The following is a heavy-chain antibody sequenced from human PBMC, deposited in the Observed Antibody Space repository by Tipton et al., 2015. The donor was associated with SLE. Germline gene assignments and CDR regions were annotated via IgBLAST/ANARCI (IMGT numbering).Heavy chain of an antibody. D-gene: IGHD2-21*02. J-gene: IGHJ4*02. V-gene: IGHV4-34*12. Sequence: GLVKPSQTLSLTCAVYGESFNGYFWTWIRQPPGKGLEWIAEIIHSGVTNYNPSLRSRVTISVDMSKNQVSLKLSSVTAEDTAVYYCASDSGDWGSPFDYWGQGTLVTVSS. CDR2: IIHSGVT. CDR1: GESFNGYF. CDR3: ASDSGDWGSPFDY.